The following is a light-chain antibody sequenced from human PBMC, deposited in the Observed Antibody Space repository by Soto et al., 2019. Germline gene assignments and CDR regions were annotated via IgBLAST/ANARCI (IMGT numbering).Light chain of an antibody. J-gene: IGKJ1*01. CDR3: QQYNNWPPGT. Sequence: EIVMTQSPATLSVSPGERATLSCRASQSVSSNLAWYQQKPGQAPRLLSYGASTRATGIPARFSGSGFGTEFTLTISSLQSEYFAVYYCQQYNNWPPGTFGQGTKVEIK. CDR2: GAS. V-gene: IGKV3-15*01. CDR1: QSVSSN.